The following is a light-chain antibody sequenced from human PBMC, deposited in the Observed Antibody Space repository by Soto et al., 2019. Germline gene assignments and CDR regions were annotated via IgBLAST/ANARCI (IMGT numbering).Light chain of an antibody. CDR3: RAYTSSSTPYV. Sequence: QSALTQPDSVSGSPGQSITISCTGTSSDVGGYNDVSWYQQHPGKAPKLMIYAVSNRPSGVSNRLSGSKSSNTASLTISGLQAEDEDDYYGRAYTSSSTPYVFGSGTKVTVL. CDR2: AVS. CDR1: SSDVGGYND. V-gene: IGLV2-14*01. J-gene: IGLJ1*01.